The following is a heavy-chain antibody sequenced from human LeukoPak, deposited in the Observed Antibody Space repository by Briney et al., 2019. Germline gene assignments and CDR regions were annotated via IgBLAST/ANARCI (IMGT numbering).Heavy chain of an antibody. CDR3: ARAVYYYDSSGYRGVNWFDP. D-gene: IGHD3-22*01. CDR2: IRFDGTVA. CDR1: GFTFRTSA. Sequence: PGGSLRLSCAASGFTFRTSAMNWVRQAPGKGLEWVAFIRFDGTVAEYGDSVKGRFTISRDNSQNTLYLQMNSLRAEDTAVYYCARAVYYYDSSGYRGVNWFDPWGQGTLVTVSS. J-gene: IGHJ5*02. V-gene: IGHV3-30*02.